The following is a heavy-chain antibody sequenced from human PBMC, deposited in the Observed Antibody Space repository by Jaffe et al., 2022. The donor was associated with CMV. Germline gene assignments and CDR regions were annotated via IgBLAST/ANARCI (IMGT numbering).Heavy chain of an antibody. CDR2: ISTGSYYM. V-gene: IGHV3-21*01. CDR1: GFTFSDYT. J-gene: IGHJ4*02. Sequence: EVQLVESGGGLVKPGGSLRLSCAASGFTFSDYTMYWVRQAPGRGLEWVSSISTGSYYMYYGDSVKGRFAISRDNAKNSLYLQMNSLRPEDTAVYYCAKDRVPTGETAVATEVESWGQGTLVTVSS. D-gene: IGHD5-18*01. CDR3: AKDRVPTGETAVATEVES.